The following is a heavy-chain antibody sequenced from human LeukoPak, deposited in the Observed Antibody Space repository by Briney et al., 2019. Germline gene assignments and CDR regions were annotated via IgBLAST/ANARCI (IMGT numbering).Heavy chain of an antibody. V-gene: IGHV4-31*03. CDR3: ARRGTGRWFDP. J-gene: IGHJ5*02. D-gene: IGHD3-10*01. CDR1: GGSISSGGYY. Sequence: PSQTLSLTCTVSGGSISSGGYYWSWIRQHPGKGLEWIGYIYYSGSTYYNPSLKSRVTISVDTSKNQFSLMLNSVTAADTAMYYCARRGTGRWFDPWGQGTLVTVSS. CDR2: IYYSGST.